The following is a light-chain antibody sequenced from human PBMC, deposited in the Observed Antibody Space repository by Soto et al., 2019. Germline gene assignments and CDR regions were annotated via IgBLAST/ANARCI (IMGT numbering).Light chain of an antibody. Sequence: EIVLIQSPATLSLSPGDRVPLSCRASLRVGSSRLAWYPQKPGQTPRRRIYGASNRATGIPDRFSGSGSGTDFTLTISRLEPEDFPVYHCQQYGSSPWTCGQGTNVDIK. CDR3: QQYGSSPWT. J-gene: IGKJ1*01. CDR2: GAS. V-gene: IGKV3-20*01. CDR1: LRVGSSR.